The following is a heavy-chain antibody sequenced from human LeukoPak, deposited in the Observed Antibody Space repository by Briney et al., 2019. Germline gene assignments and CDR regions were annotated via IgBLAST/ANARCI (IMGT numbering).Heavy chain of an antibody. D-gene: IGHD6-19*01. J-gene: IGHJ6*02. CDR3: ARDPGIAVAGEHYYYYGMDV. CDR1: GFTFSSYG. V-gene: IGHV3-33*01. Sequence: GGSLRLSCAASGFTFSSYGMHWVRQAPGKGLEWVAVIWYDGSNKYYADSVKGRFTISRDNSKNTLYLQMNSLRAEDTAVYYCARDPGIAVAGEHYYYYGMDVWGQGTTVTVSS. CDR2: IWYDGSNK.